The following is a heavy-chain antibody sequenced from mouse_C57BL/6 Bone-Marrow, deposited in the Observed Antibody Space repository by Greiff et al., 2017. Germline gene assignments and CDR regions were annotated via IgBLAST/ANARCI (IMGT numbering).Heavy chain of an antibody. D-gene: IGHD2-4*01. CDR1: GFTFSSYG. J-gene: IGHJ1*03. CDR3: ARDDYDGYFDV. CDR2: ISSGGSYT. Sequence: EVQLVESGGDLVKPGGSLKLSCAASGFTFSSYGMSWVRQTPDKRLEWVATISSGGSYTYYPDSVTGRFTISRDNAKNTLYLQMSSLQSEDTAMYYCARDDYDGYFDVWGTGTTVTVSS. V-gene: IGHV5-6*01.